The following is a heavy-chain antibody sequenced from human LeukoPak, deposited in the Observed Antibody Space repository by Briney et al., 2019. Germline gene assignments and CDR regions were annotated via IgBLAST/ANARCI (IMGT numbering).Heavy chain of an antibody. Sequence: GGSLRLSCAASGFTFSSYAMHWVRQAPGKGLEWVAVISYDGSNKYYADSVKGRFTISRDNSKNTLYPQMNSLRAEDTAVYFCARSQNYYGSGDYWSPGTLVTVSS. CDR3: ARSQNYYGSGDY. CDR2: ISYDGSNK. J-gene: IGHJ4*02. V-gene: IGHV3-30*04. D-gene: IGHD3-10*01. CDR1: GFTFSSYA.